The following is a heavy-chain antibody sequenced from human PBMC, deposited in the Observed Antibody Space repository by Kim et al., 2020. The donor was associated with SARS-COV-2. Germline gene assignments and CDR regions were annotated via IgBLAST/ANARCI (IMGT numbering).Heavy chain of an antibody. Sequence: SETLSLSCTVSGGSVSTTTYYWAWIRQPPGKGLEWVGNIYYGGTTYYNPSHYTGTTYYNPSLKSRVTISVDTSKNQFSLSLSSVTAADTAMYYCGTRSSSTWAIDYWGQGTLVTVSS. CDR1: GGSVSTTTYY. D-gene: IGHD6-13*01. V-gene: IGHV4-39*01. CDR2: IYYGGTTYYNPSHYTGTT. J-gene: IGHJ4*02. CDR3: GTRSSSTWAIDY.